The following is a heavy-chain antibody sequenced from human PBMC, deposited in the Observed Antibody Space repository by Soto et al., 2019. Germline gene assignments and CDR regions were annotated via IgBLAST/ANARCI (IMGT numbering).Heavy chain of an antibody. CDR2: ITGDGSNK. V-gene: IGHV3-30*18. CDR1: GFTFSSYA. J-gene: IGHJ6*03. D-gene: IGHD3-16*01. CDR3: AKDGGPLTTFPGDRYDYIWGSEYYYYYMDV. Sequence: PGGSLRLSCAASGFTFSSYAMSWVRQAPGKGLEWVAAITGDGSNKYYADSVKGRFTISRDNSKNTLYLQMNSLRAEDTAVYYCAKDGGPLTTFPGDRYDYIWGSEYYYYYMDVWGKGTTVTVSS.